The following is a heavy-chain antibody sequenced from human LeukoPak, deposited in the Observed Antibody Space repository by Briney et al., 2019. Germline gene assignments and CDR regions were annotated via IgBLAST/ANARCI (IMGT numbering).Heavy chain of an antibody. J-gene: IGHJ6*02. CDR1: GGSLSGYY. V-gene: IGHV4-34*01. Sequence: PSETLSLTCAVYGGSLSGYYWSWIRQPPGKGLERIGEINHSGSTNHNPSLKSRVTISVDTSKNQFSLKLSSVTAADTAVYYCARFLAVAYYYCYGMDVWGQGTTVTVSS. CDR2: INHSGST. D-gene: IGHD6-19*01. CDR3: ARFLAVAYYYCYGMDV.